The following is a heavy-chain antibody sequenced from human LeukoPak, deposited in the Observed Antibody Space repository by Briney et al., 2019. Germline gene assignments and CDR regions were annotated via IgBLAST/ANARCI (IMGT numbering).Heavy chain of an antibody. CDR1: GFTFSTYA. Sequence: GGSLRLSCAASGFTFSTYAMHWVRQTPDKGLEWVALISNDGSSKYHADSVRGRFTISRDNSKNTLYLQMNSLRAEDTAVYYCARDHPHYTMIVVGVAFDIWGQGTMVTVSS. V-gene: IGHV3-30*04. CDR2: ISNDGSSK. J-gene: IGHJ3*02. CDR3: ARDHPHYTMIVVGVAFDI. D-gene: IGHD3-22*01.